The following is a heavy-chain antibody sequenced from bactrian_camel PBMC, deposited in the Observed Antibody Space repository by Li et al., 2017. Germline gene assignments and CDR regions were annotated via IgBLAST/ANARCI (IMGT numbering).Heavy chain of an antibody. V-gene: IGHV3S55*01. CDR2: VDIDNST. D-gene: IGHD1*01. CDR3: AAGHPSSLYRVLSPSDYTY. Sequence: VQLVESGGGSVQAGGSLRLSCSASGYFHGRHFIGWFREVPGKEREGFAAVDIDNSTVIAKSVKDRFTVSLDQVNNILDLQMNNLKPEDTGVYYCAAGHPSSLYRVLSPSDYTYWGQGTQVTVS. J-gene: IGHJ4*01. CDR1: GYFHGRHF.